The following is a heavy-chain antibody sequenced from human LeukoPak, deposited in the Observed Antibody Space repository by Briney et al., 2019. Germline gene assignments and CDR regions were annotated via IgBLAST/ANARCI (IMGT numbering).Heavy chain of an antibody. J-gene: IGHJ3*02. CDR2: ISWNSGSI. V-gene: IGHV3-9*01. CDR3: AKDIFEYSSSSDAFDI. Sequence: GRSLRLSCAASGFTFDDYAMHWVRQAPGKGLEWVSGISWNSGSIGYADSVKGRFTISRDNAKNSLYLQMNSLRAEDTALYYCAKDIFEYSSSSDAFDIWAQGTMVTVSS. D-gene: IGHD6-6*01. CDR1: GFTFDDYA.